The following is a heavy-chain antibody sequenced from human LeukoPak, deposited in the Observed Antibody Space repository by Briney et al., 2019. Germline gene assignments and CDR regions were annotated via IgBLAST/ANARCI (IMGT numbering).Heavy chain of an antibody. CDR3: ARSERYYYDILTGSYMDV. J-gene: IGHJ6*03. Sequence: GGSLRLSCAASGFTFSSYSMNWVRQAPGKGLEWVSSISSSSSYIYYADSVKGRFTISRDNAKNSLYLQMNSLRAEDTAVYYCARSERYYYDILTGSYMDVWGKGTTVTVSS. CDR1: GFTFSSYS. D-gene: IGHD3-9*01. V-gene: IGHV3-21*01. CDR2: ISSSSSYI.